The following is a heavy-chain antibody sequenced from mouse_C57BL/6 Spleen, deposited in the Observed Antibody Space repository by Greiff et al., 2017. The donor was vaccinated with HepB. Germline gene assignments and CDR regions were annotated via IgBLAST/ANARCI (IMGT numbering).Heavy chain of an antibody. CDR3: VRADYDGAY. D-gene: IGHD2-4*01. CDR2: IRSKSNNYAT. CDR1: GFSFNTYA. J-gene: IGHJ3*01. Sequence: EVQLVESGGGLVQPKGSLKLSCAASGFSFNTYAMNWVRQAPGKGLEWVAPIRSKSNNYATYYAGSVKDRFTISRDDSESMLYLQMNNLKTEDTAMYCCVRADYDGAYWGQGTPGTVSA. V-gene: IGHV10-1*01.